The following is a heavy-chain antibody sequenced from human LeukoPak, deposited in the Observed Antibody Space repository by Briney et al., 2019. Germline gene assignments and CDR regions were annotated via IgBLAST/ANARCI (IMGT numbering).Heavy chain of an antibody. CDR3: ARIRGAVAGSTNWFDP. D-gene: IGHD6-19*01. J-gene: IGHJ5*02. Sequence: SETLSLTCTVSGVSISSYYWSWIRQPPGKGLEWMGYIYYSGSTNYNPSLKSRVTISVDTSKNQFSLKLSSVTAADTAVYYCARIRGAVAGSTNWFDPWGQGTLVTVSS. V-gene: IGHV4-59*01. CDR1: GVSISSYY. CDR2: IYYSGST.